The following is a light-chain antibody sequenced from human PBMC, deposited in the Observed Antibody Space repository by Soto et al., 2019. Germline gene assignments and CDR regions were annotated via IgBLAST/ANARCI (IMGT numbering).Light chain of an antibody. CDR3: QQYGSAPYT. V-gene: IGKV1-39*01. Sequence: DIQMTQSPSSLSASVGDRVTITCRSSQTINNYLNWYLQRPGKAPVLLLYSTSTLQSGAPSRFSGRGSGTDFNLTISRLEPEDFGVYYCQQYGSAPYTVGQGTKLE. CDR2: STS. CDR1: QTINNY. J-gene: IGKJ2*01.